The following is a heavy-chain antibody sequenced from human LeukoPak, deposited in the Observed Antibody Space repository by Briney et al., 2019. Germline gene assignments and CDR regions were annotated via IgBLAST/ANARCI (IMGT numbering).Heavy chain of an antibody. D-gene: IGHD6-19*01. CDR3: ARDRAVAQSIDHYYYYGMDV. Sequence: GGSLRLSCAASGFTFSSYAMHWVRQAPGKGLEWVAVISYDGSNKYYADSVKGRFTISRDNSKNTLYLQMNSLRAEDTAVYYCARDRAVAQSIDHYYYYGMDVWGQGTTVTVSS. CDR1: GFTFSSYA. V-gene: IGHV3-30-3*01. J-gene: IGHJ6*02. CDR2: ISYDGSNK.